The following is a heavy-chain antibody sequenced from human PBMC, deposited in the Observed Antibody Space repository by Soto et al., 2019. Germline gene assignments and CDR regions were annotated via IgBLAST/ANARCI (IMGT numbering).Heavy chain of an antibody. CDR3: ARQDRVVAEGRWFDP. CDR2: VHYSGNT. V-gene: IGHV4-38-2*02. Sequence: SETLSLTCTVSGYSISSGYHWAWIRQPPGKGLEWLGSVHYSGNTYYNPSLKSRLTISVDKSKIQFSLNLSSVTAADTAVYYCARQDRVVAEGRWFDPWGQGTLVTVSS. J-gene: IGHJ5*02. D-gene: IGHD2-15*01. CDR1: GYSISSGYH.